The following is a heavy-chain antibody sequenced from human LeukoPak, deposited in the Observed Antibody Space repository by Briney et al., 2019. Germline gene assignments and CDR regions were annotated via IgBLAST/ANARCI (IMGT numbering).Heavy chain of an antibody. CDR1: GGSFSGYY. CDR3: SGGRPYGSGGYYYYYYMDV. Sequence: PSETLTLTCAVYGGSFSGYYWSWIRQPPGKGLEWMGEINHSGSTNYNPSLKRRVTISVDTSKNHFSLKLISVTASDTTVYYCSGGRPYGSGGYYYYYYMDVWGKGTTVTVSS. J-gene: IGHJ6*03. D-gene: IGHD3-10*01. CDR2: INHSGST. V-gene: IGHV4-34*01.